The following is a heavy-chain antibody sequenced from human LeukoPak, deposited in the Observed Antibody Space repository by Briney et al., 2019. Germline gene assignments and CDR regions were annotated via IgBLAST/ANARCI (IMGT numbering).Heavy chain of an antibody. Sequence: GASVKVSCMASRYTFTGYYMHGVRPAPGQGLEWMGWINPNSGGTNYAQKFQGRVTMTRDTSISTAYMELSRLRSDDTAVYYCARGESWIQLWYYYMDVSGKGTPFTASS. CDR1: RYTFTGYY. CDR2: INPNSGGT. J-gene: IGHJ6*03. CDR3: ARGESWIQLWYYYMDV. D-gene: IGHD5-18*01. V-gene: IGHV1-2*02.